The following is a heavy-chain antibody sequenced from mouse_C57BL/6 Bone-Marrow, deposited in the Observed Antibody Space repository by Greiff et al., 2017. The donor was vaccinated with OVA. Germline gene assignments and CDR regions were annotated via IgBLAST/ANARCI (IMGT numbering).Heavy chain of an antibody. CDR3: AKDGYYVSFAY. D-gene: IGHD2-3*01. CDR1: GYSFTSYY. V-gene: IGHV1-66*01. Sequence: VQLQQSGPELVKPGASVKISCKASGYSFTSYYIHWVKQRPGQGLEWIGWIYPGSGNTKYNEKFKGKATLTADTSSSTAYMQLSSLTSEDSAVYYCAKDGYYVSFAYWGQGTLVTVSA. J-gene: IGHJ3*01. CDR2: IYPGSGNT.